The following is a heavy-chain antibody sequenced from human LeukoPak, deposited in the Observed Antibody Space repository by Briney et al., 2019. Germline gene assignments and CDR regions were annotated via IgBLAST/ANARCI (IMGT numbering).Heavy chain of an antibody. CDR2: MKHDGSEI. V-gene: IGHV3-7*01. J-gene: IGHJ4*02. D-gene: IGHD7-27*01. Sequence: GGSLRLSCAASGFTFNTYWMAWIRQVPGKGLEWVANMKHDGSEIYYGGSVKGRFTISRDNAKNSLYLQMNSLRVEDTAVYYCARNPDDWGSAGDYWGQGTLVTVSS. CDR3: ARNPDDWGSAGDY. CDR1: GFTFNTYW.